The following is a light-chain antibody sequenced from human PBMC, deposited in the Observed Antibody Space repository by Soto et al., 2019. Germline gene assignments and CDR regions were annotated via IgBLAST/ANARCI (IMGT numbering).Light chain of an antibody. J-gene: IGLJ3*02. CDR2: SNY. CDR1: KSNIGDNP. V-gene: IGLV1-44*01. CDR3: ATWDDSLNGWV. Sequence: QSVLTQPPSASGTPGQRVIISCSGSKSNIGDNPVNWFQQFPGTAPKLLIFSNYERPSGVPERFSGSKSGASASLAISGLQSDDEADYSCATWDDSLNGWVFGGGTKLTVL.